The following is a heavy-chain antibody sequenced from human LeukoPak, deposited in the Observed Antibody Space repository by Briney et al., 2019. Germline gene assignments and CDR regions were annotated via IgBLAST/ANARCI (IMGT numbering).Heavy chain of an antibody. Sequence: GGSLRLSCAASGFTFSSYGMHWVRQAPGKGLEWVAVIWYDGSNKYYADSVKGRFTISRDNSKNTLYLQMNSLRAEDTAVYYCARGYSYPAGDLYGMDVWGQGTTVTVSS. CDR1: GFTFSSYG. D-gene: IGHD5-18*01. CDR3: ARGYSYPAGDLYGMDV. CDR2: IWYDGSNK. V-gene: IGHV3-33*01. J-gene: IGHJ6*02.